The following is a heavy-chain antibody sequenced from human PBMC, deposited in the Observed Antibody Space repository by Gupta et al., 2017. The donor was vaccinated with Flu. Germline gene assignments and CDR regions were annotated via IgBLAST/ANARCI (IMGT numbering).Heavy chain of an antibody. CDR3: ARDQSATLVRGSGWFDP. CDR2: IYHSGRT. J-gene: IGHJ5*02. Sequence: QVQLQESGPGLVQPSGTLSLTCAGSGGSVSTTNWWSWVRQAPGKGLEWIGEIYHSGRTNYNPSLTRRVTISVDGSKNQFSLRLNSVTAADTAVYYCARDQSATLVRGSGWFDPWGQGTLVIVSS. V-gene: IGHV4-4*02. CDR1: GGSVSTTNW. D-gene: IGHD3-10*01.